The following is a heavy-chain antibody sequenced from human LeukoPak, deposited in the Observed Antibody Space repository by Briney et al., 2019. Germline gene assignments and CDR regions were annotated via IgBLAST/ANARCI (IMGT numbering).Heavy chain of an antibody. J-gene: IGHJ4*02. Sequence: TGGSLRLSCAASGFTFSNYALSWVRQAPGNGLEWVSAISGSGTTTYYADSVKGRFTISRDSSKNTLYLQMNSLRAEDTAVYYCAKEGNYYGTDYWGQGTLVTVSS. V-gene: IGHV3-23*01. CDR3: AKEGNYYGTDY. D-gene: IGHD1-26*01. CDR1: GFTFSNYA. CDR2: ISGSGTTT.